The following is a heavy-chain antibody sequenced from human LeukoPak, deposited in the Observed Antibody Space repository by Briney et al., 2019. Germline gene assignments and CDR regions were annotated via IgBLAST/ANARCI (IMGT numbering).Heavy chain of an antibody. CDR1: GGTFSSYA. CDR3: ARDSPKLAGYSYDLDY. Sequence: GSSVKVSCKASGGTFSSYAISWVRQAPGQGLEWMGGIIPIFGTANYAQKFQGRVTITADESTSTAYMELSSLRSEDTAVYYCARDSPKLAGYSYDLDYWGQGTLVTVSS. D-gene: IGHD5-18*01. CDR2: IIPIFGTA. V-gene: IGHV1-69*01. J-gene: IGHJ4*02.